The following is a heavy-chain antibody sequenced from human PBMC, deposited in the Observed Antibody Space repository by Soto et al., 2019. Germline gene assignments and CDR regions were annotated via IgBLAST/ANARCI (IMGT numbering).Heavy chain of an antibody. D-gene: IGHD3-10*01. Sequence: QVQLQQWGAGLLKPSATLSLTCAVFGGSFSGYYWSWIRQPPGKGLEWIGEINHSGSTNYNPSLKSRVTISVDTSKNQFSLKLSSVTAADTAVYYCARVSGIYYYGMDVWGQGTTVTVSS. V-gene: IGHV4-34*01. J-gene: IGHJ6*02. CDR1: GGSFSGYY. CDR3: ARVSGIYYYGMDV. CDR2: INHSGST.